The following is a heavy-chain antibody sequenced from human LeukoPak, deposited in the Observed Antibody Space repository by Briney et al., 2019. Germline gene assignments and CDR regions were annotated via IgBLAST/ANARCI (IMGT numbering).Heavy chain of an antibody. J-gene: IGHJ4*02. Sequence: ASVKASCKASGYTFTSYGISWVRQAPGQGLEWMGWIYSYNGNTNYAQKFQGRVTMTTDTSTSIAYMELRSLRSDDTAVYYCASDPPPRLAVAGIHYFDYWGQGTLVTVSS. V-gene: IGHV1-18*01. CDR1: GYTFTSYG. CDR3: ASDPPPRLAVAGIHYFDY. D-gene: IGHD6-19*01. CDR2: IYSYNGNT.